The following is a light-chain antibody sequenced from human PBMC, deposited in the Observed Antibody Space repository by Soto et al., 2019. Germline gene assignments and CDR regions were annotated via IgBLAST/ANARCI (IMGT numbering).Light chain of an antibody. CDR3: QHSNRWPFT. CDR2: DAF. CDR1: QSINTK. V-gene: IGKV3-15*01. Sequence: EILMTQSPATRSVSPGERATLSCRASQSINTKLAWYQQKPGQSPRLLIYDAFNRAAGIPARFSCSGSGTEFSLTISSLQSEDFAVHYCQHSNRWPFTCGDGTKAYIK. J-gene: IGKJ3*01.